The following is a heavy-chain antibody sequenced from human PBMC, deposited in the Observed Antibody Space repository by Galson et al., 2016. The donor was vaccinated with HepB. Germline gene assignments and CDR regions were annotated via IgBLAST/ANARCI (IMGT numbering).Heavy chain of an antibody. J-gene: IGHJ3*01. D-gene: IGHD3-16*01. Sequence: SLRLSCAASGFTFSHYVMHWVRQAPGKGLEWVSLIWVDGTNEYYADSVKGRFTISRDNSKNILYLQMDRLRAEDTAVYYCAKLLIDSGSFGNTWGLPDSFDFWGPGTMVTVSS. CDR1: GFTFSHYV. V-gene: IGHV3-33*06. CDR2: IWVDGTNE. CDR3: AKLLIDSGSFGNTWGLPDSFDF.